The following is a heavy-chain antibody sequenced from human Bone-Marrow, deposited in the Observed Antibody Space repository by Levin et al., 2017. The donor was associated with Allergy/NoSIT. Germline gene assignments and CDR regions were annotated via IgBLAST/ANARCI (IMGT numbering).Heavy chain of an antibody. J-gene: IGHJ4*02. D-gene: IGHD6-6*01. CDR1: GFTFSSYD. Sequence: SCAASGFTFSSYDMHWVRQATGKGLEWVSAIGTAGDTYYPGSVKGRFTISRENAKNSLYLQMNSLRAGDTAVYYCARAGGQLPGEGFDYWGQGTLVTVSS. CDR2: IGTAGDT. CDR3: ARAGGQLPGEGFDY. V-gene: IGHV3-13*01.